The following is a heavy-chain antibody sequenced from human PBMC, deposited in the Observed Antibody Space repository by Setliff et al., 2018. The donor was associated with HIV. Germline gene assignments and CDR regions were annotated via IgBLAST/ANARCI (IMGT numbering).Heavy chain of an antibody. Sequence: VASVKVSCKASGGTSSNYAINWVRQAPGQGLEWMGGISPIFGTSNYAQKFQGRVTITADESTSTAYMELSSLRSTDTAVYYCARDAVPHCSDASCYGRGAFDVWGQGTLVTVSS. V-gene: IGHV1-69*13. D-gene: IGHD2-2*01. CDR3: ARDAVPHCSDASCYGRGAFDV. CDR2: ISPIFGTS. CDR1: GGTSSNYA. J-gene: IGHJ3*01.